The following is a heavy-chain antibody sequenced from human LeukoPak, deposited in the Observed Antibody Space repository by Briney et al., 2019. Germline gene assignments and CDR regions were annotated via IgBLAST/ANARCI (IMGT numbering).Heavy chain of an antibody. CDR3: AGAKIGVAGFFDN. Sequence: SETLSLTCTVSGGSISSYYWSWIRQPPGKGLEWIGYIYYSGSTNHNPSLKSRVTISVDTSKNQFSLRLTSVTAADTAVYYCAGAKIGVAGFFDNWGQGTLVTVSS. D-gene: IGHD6-19*01. CDR2: IYYSGST. J-gene: IGHJ4*02. V-gene: IGHV4-59*08. CDR1: GGSISSYY.